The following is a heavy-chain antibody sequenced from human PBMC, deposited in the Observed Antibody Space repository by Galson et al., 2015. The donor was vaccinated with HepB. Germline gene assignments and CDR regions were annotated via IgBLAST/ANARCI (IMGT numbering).Heavy chain of an antibody. CDR1: GFTFSSYS. Sequence: SLRLSCAASGFTFSSYSMNWVRQAPGKGLEWVSSISSSSSYIYYADSVKGRFTISRDNAKNSLYLQMNSLRAEDTAVYYCARDQVAGNGFDYWGQGTLVTVSS. CDR2: ISSSSSYI. D-gene: IGHD6-19*01. CDR3: ARDQVAGNGFDY. V-gene: IGHV3-21*01. J-gene: IGHJ4*02.